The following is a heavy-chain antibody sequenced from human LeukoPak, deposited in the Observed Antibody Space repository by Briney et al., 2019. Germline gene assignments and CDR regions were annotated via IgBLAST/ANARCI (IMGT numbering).Heavy chain of an antibody. CDR2: IYSGGST. CDR3: ARAGFYYDSSASYFDY. CDR1: GFTVSSNY. Sequence: GGSLRLSCVVSGFTVSSNYMSWFRQAPGKGLEWVSVIYSGGSTYYADSVKGRFTISRDNSKNTLYLQMNSLRAEDTAVYYCARAGFYYDSSASYFDYWGQGTLVTVSS. D-gene: IGHD3-22*01. V-gene: IGHV3-53*01. J-gene: IGHJ4*02.